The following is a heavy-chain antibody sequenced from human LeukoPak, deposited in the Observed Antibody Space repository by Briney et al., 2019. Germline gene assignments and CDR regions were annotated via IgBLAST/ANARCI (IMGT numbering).Heavy chain of an antibody. D-gene: IGHD3-10*01. J-gene: IGHJ6*02. Sequence: PGGSLRLSCAASGFTFSTYSMNWVRQAPGKGLEWVSSISSSSSYTYYAVSVEGRFTISRDNAKSSLYLQMNSLRAEDTAVYYCAIPPLSGTGSSRPLAEMDVWGQGTTVTVSS. CDR2: ISSSSSYT. CDR3: AIPPLSGTGSSRPLAEMDV. V-gene: IGHV3-21*01. CDR1: GFTFSTYS.